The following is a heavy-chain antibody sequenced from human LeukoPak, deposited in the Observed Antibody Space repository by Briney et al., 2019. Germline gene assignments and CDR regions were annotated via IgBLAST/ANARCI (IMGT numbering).Heavy chain of an antibody. CDR2: IRYDGSNK. CDR3: ARAGMGGSHPADY. D-gene: IGHD1-26*01. V-gene: IGHV3-33*01. Sequence: PGGSLRLSCAAPGFTFSSYGMHWVRQAPGKGLEWVAVIRYDGSNKYYADSVKGRFTISRDNSKNTLYLQMNSLRAEDTAVYYCARAGMGGSHPADYWGQGTLVTVSS. J-gene: IGHJ4*02. CDR1: GFTFSSYG.